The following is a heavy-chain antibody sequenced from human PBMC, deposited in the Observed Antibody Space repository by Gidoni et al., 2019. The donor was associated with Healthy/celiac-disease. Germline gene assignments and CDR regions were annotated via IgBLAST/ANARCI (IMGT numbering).Heavy chain of an antibody. D-gene: IGHD3-3*01. CDR2: IIPIFGTA. CDR1: GGSPSSYS. Sequence: QVQLVQSGAEVKKPGSSVKVPCKASGGSPSSYSISWLLQAPGEGLESMGGIIPIFGTANYAQKLQGRVTIAADESTSTACMELSGLRSEDTAVYYCARGHYDFWSGYSSAALYYYYMDVWGKGTTVTVSS. CDR3: ARGHYDFWSGYSSAALYYYYMDV. J-gene: IGHJ6*03. V-gene: IGHV1-69*01.